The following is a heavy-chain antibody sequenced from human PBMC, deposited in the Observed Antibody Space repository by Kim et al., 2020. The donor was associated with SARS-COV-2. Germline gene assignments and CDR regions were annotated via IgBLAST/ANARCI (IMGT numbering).Heavy chain of an antibody. J-gene: IGHJ4*02. D-gene: IGHD1-26*01. Sequence: LKNRVTITVDTAKNQFSLKLSSVTAADTAVYYCARHRRIVGATFSYFDYWGQGTLVTVSS. CDR3: ARHRRIVGATFSYFDY. V-gene: IGHV4-39*01.